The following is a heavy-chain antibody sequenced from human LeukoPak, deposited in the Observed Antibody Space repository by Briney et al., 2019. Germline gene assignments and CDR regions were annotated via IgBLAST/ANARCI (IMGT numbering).Heavy chain of an antibody. CDR3: ARDDIAVAGNDAFDI. Sequence: GGSLRLSCAASGFTFSSYGMHWVRRAPGKGLEWVAVIWYDGSNKYYADSVKGRFTISRDNSKNTLYLQMNSLRAEDTAVYYCARDDIAVAGNDAFDIWGQGTMVTVSS. CDR2: IWYDGSNK. J-gene: IGHJ3*02. V-gene: IGHV3-33*01. D-gene: IGHD6-19*01. CDR1: GFTFSSYG.